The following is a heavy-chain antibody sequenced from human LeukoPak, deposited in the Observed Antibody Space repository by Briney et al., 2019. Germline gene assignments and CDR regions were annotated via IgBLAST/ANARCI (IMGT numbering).Heavy chain of an antibody. Sequence: ASVKVSCKASGYTFASYYLHWVRQAPGQGLEWMGIINPSGGSASYAQMFQGRVTMTSDTSTRTVYMELGSLRSEDTAVYYCARLHNQGFDMWGQGTMVTVSS. J-gene: IGHJ3*02. CDR2: INPSGGSA. V-gene: IGHV1-46*01. CDR3: ARLHNQGFDM. CDR1: GYTFASYY. D-gene: IGHD5-24*01.